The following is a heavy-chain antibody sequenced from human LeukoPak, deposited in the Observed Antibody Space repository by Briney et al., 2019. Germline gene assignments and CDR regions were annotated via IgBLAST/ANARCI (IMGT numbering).Heavy chain of an antibody. D-gene: IGHD3-10*01. CDR1: GGSISSSSYY. Sequence: SETLSLTCTVSGGSISSSSYYWGWIRQPPGKGLECLGYIHYTGSTNYNPSLKSRVTISVETSKNQFSLKLKSVTAADTAVYYCARGGYYGSGNDFRFDPWGQGTLVTVSS. CDR2: IHYTGST. CDR3: ARGGYYGSGNDFRFDP. V-gene: IGHV4-61*05. J-gene: IGHJ5*02.